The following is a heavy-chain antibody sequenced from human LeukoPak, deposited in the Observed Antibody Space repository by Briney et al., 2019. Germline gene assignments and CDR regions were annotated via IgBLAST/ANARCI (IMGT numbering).Heavy chain of an antibody. CDR1: GFTFSDYY. CDR2: ISSSGSTI. V-gene: IGHV3-11*04. D-gene: IGHD3-22*01. J-gene: IGHJ6*03. CDR3: ARPRSGYYYDSSGYYYYYYMDV. Sequence: GGSLRLSCAASGFTFSDYYMSWIRQAPGKGLEWVSYISSSGSTIYYADSVKGRFTISRDNAKNSLYLQMNSLRAEDTAVYYCARPRSGYYYDSSGYYYYYYMDVWGKGTTVTVSS.